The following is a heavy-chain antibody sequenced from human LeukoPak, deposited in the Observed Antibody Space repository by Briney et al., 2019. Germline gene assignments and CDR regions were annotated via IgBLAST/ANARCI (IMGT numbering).Heavy chain of an antibody. CDR2: IYYSGST. D-gene: IGHD6-13*01. CDR1: GGSISSYY. J-gene: IGHJ4*02. CDR3: ASSIAAAGSFDY. Sequence: PSETLSLTCTVSGGSISSYYWSWIRQPPGKGLEWIGYIYYSGSTNYNPSLKSRVTISVDTSKNQFSLKLSSVTAADTAVDYCASSIAAAGSFDYWGQGTLVTVSS. V-gene: IGHV4-59*01.